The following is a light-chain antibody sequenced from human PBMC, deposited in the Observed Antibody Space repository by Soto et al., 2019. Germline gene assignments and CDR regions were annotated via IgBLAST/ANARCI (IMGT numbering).Light chain of an antibody. Sequence: EIVMTQSPATLSVSPGERATLSCRASQSISSNLVWYQQKPGQAPRLLIYGASTRATGIPARFSGSGSGTEFTLTISSLQSEDFALYYCQQYNNLYTFGQGTKLEIK. J-gene: IGKJ2*01. CDR2: GAS. V-gene: IGKV3-15*01. CDR3: QQYNNLYT. CDR1: QSISSN.